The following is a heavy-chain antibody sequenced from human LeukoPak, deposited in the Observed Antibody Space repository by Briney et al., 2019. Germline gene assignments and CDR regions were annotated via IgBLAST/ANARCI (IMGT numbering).Heavy chain of an antibody. J-gene: IGHJ4*02. CDR3: AGDYGLGYFDY. Sequence: GGSLRLSCAASGFTFSSYAMHWVRQAPGKGLEWVAVISCDGSNKYYADSVKGRFTISRDSSKNTLYLQMNSLRAEDTAVYYCAGDYGLGYFDYWGQGTLVTVSS. CDR2: ISCDGSNK. CDR1: GFTFSSYA. V-gene: IGHV3-30-3*01. D-gene: IGHD4-17*01.